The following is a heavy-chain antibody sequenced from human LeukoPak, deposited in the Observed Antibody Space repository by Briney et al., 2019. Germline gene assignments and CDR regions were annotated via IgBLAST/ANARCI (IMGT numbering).Heavy chain of an antibody. D-gene: IGHD6-19*01. V-gene: IGHV3-9*02. CDR2: ISWNSGST. CDR3: AKDIAVADTRAFDI. CDR1: GFTSGDYA. Sequence: GGSLRLSCAASGFTSGDYAMHWVRQAPGKGLEWVSGISWNSGSTGYADSVKGRFTISRDIAKNSLYLQMNSLRAEDTALYYCAKDIAVADTRAFDIWGQGTMVTVSS. J-gene: IGHJ3*02.